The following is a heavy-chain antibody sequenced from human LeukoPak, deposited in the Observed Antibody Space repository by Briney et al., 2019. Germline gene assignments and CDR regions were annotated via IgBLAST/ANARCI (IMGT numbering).Heavy chain of an antibody. Sequence: ASVKVSCKASGYTFTSYYIHWVRQAPGQGLEWMGIIKPSGGSTTYAQKFQGRVTMTRDMSTSTAYMELSSLRSEDTAVYYCARSFSGYDLYYYYYYMDVWGKGTTVTVSS. CDR1: GYTFTSYY. CDR3: ARSFSGYDLYYYYYYMDV. CDR2: IKPSGGST. D-gene: IGHD5-12*01. V-gene: IGHV1-46*01. J-gene: IGHJ6*03.